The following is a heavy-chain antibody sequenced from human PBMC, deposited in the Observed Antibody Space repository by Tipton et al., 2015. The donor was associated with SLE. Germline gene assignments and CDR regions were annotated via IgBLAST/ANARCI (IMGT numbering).Heavy chain of an antibody. CDR1: GFTFSSYW. CDR2: INSDGSST. CDR3: AREYPGYSYYMDV. Sequence: SLRLSCAASGFTFSSYWVHWVRQAPGKGLVWVSRINSDGSSTTYADSVKGRFTISRDNAKNTLYLQMNSLRAEDTAVYYCAREYPGYSYYMDVWGKGTTVTVSS. J-gene: IGHJ6*03. V-gene: IGHV3-74*01. D-gene: IGHD2-2*01.